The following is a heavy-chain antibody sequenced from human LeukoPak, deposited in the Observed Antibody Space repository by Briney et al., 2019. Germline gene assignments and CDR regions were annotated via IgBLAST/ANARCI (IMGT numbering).Heavy chain of an antibody. Sequence: SLKASWKDSGGTFRSYAISCVPHAPGQGLEWMGGIIPIFGTANYAQKFQGRVTITADESTSTAYMELSSLRSEDTAVYYCARRDSYGYFDYWGQGTLVTVSS. CDR2: IIPIFGTA. V-gene: IGHV1-69*13. CDR1: GGTFRSYA. CDR3: ARRDSYGYFDY. D-gene: IGHD5-18*01. J-gene: IGHJ4*02.